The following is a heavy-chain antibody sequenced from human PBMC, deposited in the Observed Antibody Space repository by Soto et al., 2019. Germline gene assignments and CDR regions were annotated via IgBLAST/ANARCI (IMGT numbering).Heavy chain of an antibody. CDR2: ISGSGGGT. CDR3: ASDSYYDFWLLH. D-gene: IGHD3-3*01. J-gene: IGHJ1*01. CDR1: GFTFSSYA. Sequence: GGSLRLSCAASGFTFSSYAMSWVRQAPGKGLEWVSAISGSGGGTYYADAVKGRFTISRDNSKNTLYLEMNSLRVEDTAVYYCASDSYYDFWLLHWGHGTLVTVSS. V-gene: IGHV3-23*01.